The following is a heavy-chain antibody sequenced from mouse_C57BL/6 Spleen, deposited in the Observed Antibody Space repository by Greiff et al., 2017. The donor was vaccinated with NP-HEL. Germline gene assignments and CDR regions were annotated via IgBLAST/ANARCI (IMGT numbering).Heavy chain of an antibody. J-gene: IGHJ4*01. CDR2: IWSGGST. CDR1: GFSLTSYG. CDR3: ARLITTVVARDYYAMDY. V-gene: IGHV2-2*01. Sequence: QVQLKQSGPGLVQPSQSLSITCTVSGFSLTSYGVHWVRQSPGKGLEWLGVIWSGGSTDYNAAFISRLSISKDNSKSQVFFKMNSLQADDTAIYYFARLITTVVARDYYAMDYWGQGTSVTVSS. D-gene: IGHD1-1*01.